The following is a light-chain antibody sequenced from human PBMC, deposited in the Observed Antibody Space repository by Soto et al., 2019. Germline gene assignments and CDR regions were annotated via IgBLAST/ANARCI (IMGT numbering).Light chain of an antibody. CDR3: QQYYRTPWT. Sequence: DIVFTKYPATLSLSPGERATLSFRASQSVSSSYLAWYQQKPGQAPRLLIYGASTRATGIPARFSGSGSGTDFTLTISRLQAEDVAVYYCQQYYRTPWTFGQGTKVDIK. CDR1: QSVSSSY. CDR2: GAS. V-gene: IGKV3D-7*01. J-gene: IGKJ1*01.